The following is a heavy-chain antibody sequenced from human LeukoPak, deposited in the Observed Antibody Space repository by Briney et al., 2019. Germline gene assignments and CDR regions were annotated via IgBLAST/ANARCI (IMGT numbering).Heavy chain of an antibody. V-gene: IGHV3-23*01. CDR1: GFTFSSYA. Sequence: PGGSLRLSCAASGFTFSSYAMSWVRQAPGKGLEWVSAISGSGGSTYYADSVKGRFTISRDNSKNTLYLQMNSLRAEDTAVYYCAKDKWYGGNSHLCHYWGQGTLVTVSS. CDR2: ISGSGGST. D-gene: IGHD4-23*01. CDR3: AKDKWYGGNSHLCHY. J-gene: IGHJ4*02.